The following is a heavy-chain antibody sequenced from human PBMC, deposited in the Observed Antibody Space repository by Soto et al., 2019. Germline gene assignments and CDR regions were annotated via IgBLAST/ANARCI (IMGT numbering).Heavy chain of an antibody. CDR2: ISWNSGSI. J-gene: IGHJ4*01. CDR1: GVTFYDYA. Sequence: EVQLVESGGGLLQQGRSLRRSCATSGVTFYDYAMHWVRQAPGKGLEWVSGISWNSGSIGYADSVKGRFTISRDNAKNSLYLQMNSLRAEDTAVYYCAKDSSSGCTQYWGHGTLVTVS. D-gene: IGHD6-19*01. CDR3: AKDSSSGCTQY. V-gene: IGHV3-9*01.